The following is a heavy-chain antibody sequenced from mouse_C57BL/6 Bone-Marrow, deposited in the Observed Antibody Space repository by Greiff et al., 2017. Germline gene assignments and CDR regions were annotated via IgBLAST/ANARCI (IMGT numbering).Heavy chain of an antibody. CDR1: GYTFTEYT. J-gene: IGHJ3*01. CDR3: ARHGNWAWFAY. D-gene: IGHD4-1*01. Sequence: QVHVKQSGAELVQPGASVKLSCKASGYTFTEYTIHWVKQRSGQGLEWIGWFYPGSGSIKYNEKFKDKATLTADKASSTVDMELSRLTSEDSAVYFCARHGNWAWFAYWGQGTLVTVSA. V-gene: IGHV1-62-2*01. CDR2: FYPGSGSI.